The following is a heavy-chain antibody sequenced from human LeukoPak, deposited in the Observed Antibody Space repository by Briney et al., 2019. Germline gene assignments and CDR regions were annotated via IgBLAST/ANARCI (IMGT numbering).Heavy chain of an antibody. Sequence: PGGSLRLSCAASGFTFSSYAMSWVRQAPGKGLEWVSAISGSGGSTYYADSVKGRFTISRDNSKNTLYLQMNSLRAEDTAVYYSAKDDCSSTSCPSDYWGQGTLVTVSS. V-gene: IGHV3-23*01. J-gene: IGHJ4*02. CDR1: GFTFSSYA. CDR2: ISGSGGST. CDR3: AKDDCSSTSCPSDY. D-gene: IGHD2-2*01.